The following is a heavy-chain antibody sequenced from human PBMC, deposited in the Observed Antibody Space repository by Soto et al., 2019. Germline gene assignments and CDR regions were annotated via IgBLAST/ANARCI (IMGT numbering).Heavy chain of an antibody. V-gene: IGHV3-9*01. D-gene: IGHD6-13*01. CDR3: VKDESINWYSGHFRH. Sequence: EVQLVESGGGLVQPGRSLRLSCAASGFIFDDYAMHWVRQVPGKGLEWVSGINWNSGSIGYGDSVKGRFAISRDNAKNSLHLQMNSLSAEDTAFYYCVKDESINWYSGHFRHWGQGTLVTVSS. CDR2: INWNSGSI. CDR1: GFIFDDYA. J-gene: IGHJ1*01.